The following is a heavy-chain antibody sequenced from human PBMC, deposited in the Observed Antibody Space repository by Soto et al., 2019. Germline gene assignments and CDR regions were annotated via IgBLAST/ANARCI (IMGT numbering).Heavy chain of an antibody. CDR1: GFTFSSYA. CDR3: AKGVSQYTPLALFDY. V-gene: IGHV3-23*01. Sequence: EVQLLESGGGLVRPGGSLRLSCAASGFTFSSYAMSWVRQAPGKGLEWISTTIGRDGRTYATDSVKVRFTITRDNSRNTADLQMNGLRVEDTAVYCCAKGVSQYTPLALFDYWGRGTLVSVSS. J-gene: IGHJ4*02. D-gene: IGHD2-15*01. CDR2: TIGRDGRT.